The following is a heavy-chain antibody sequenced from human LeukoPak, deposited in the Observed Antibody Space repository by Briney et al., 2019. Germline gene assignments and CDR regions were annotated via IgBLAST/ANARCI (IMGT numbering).Heavy chain of an antibody. CDR1: SYTFTNYA. D-gene: IGHD3-3*01. V-gene: IGHV1-18*01. CDR2: ISAYNGNT. CDR3: ARGLEWLTRRHTWFDP. J-gene: IGHJ5*02. Sequence: GASVKVSGKASSYTFTNYAFTWVRQAPGQGLEWMGWISAYNGNTNYAQKLQGRVTMTTDTSTSTAYMELRSLRSDDTAVYYCARGLEWLTRRHTWFDPWGQGTLVTVSS.